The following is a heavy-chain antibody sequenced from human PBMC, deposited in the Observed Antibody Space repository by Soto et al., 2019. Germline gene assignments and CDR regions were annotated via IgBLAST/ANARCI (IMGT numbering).Heavy chain of an antibody. CDR3: ARGVGYAGVDY. J-gene: IGHJ4*02. Sequence: QVQLQQWGAGLLKPSETLSLTCAVYGGSFSTYYWSWIRQPPGKGLEWIGEINNSGSTNYNPSLRSRVTISVDRSKNQFSLKLTSVTAADTAVYSCARGVGYAGVDYWGQGTLVTVSS. D-gene: IGHD5-12*01. CDR1: GGSFSTYY. V-gene: IGHV4-34*01. CDR2: INNSGST.